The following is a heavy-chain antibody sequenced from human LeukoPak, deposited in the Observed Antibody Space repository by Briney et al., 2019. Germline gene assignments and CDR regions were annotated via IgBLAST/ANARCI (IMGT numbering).Heavy chain of an antibody. D-gene: IGHD3-22*01. CDR2: INSVGSTT. Sequence: GGSLRLSCAASGFTFSNYWMHWVRHAPGKGLVWVSRINSVGSTTSYADSVKGRFTISRDNAKNTLYLQMNSLRAEDTAVYYCARGDDSSGYYLSHAFDIWGQGTMVTVSS. J-gene: IGHJ3*02. CDR1: GFTFSNYW. V-gene: IGHV3-74*01. CDR3: ARGDDSSGYYLSHAFDI.